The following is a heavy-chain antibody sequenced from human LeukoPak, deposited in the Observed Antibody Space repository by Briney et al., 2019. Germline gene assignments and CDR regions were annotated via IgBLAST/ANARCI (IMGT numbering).Heavy chain of an antibody. J-gene: IGHJ6*02. V-gene: IGHV1-69*04. CDR2: IIPILGIA. D-gene: IGHD3-22*01. CDR1: GGTFSSYA. CDR3: ARDSRSITMIVVVEKDYGMDV. Sequence: GASVKVSCKASGGTFSSYAISWVRQAPGQGLEWMGRIIPILGIANYAQKFQGRVTITADKSTGTAYMELSSPRSEDTAVYYCARDSRSITMIVVVEKDYGMDVWGQGTTVTVSS.